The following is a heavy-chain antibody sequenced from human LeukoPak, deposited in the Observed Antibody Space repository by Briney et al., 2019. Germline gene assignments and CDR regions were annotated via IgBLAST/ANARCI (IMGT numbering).Heavy chain of an antibody. J-gene: IGHJ4*02. V-gene: IGHV3-33*01. D-gene: IGHD1-1*01. CDR2: IWYDGSNK. CDR3: ARDQGNWNLEVAFDY. CDR1: GFTFSSYG. Sequence: GGSLRLSCAASGFTFSSYGMHWVRQAPGKGLEWVAVIWYDGSNKYYADSVKGRFTISRDNSKNTLYLQMNSLRAEDTAVYYCARDQGNWNLEVAFDYWGQGTLVTVSS.